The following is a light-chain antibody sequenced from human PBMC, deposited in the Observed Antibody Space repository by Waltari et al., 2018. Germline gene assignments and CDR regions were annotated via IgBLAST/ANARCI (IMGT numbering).Light chain of an antibody. CDR3: CSYAGSSTLV. CDR2: EGS. Sequence: QSALTQPASVSGSTGQSITISCTGTSSDVGSSNLVSRYQQHPGKAPKLMIYEGSKRPSGVSNRFSGSKSGNTASLTISGLQAEDEADYYCCSYAGSSTLVFGGGTKLTVL. J-gene: IGLJ2*01. V-gene: IGLV2-23*01. CDR1: SSDVGSSNL.